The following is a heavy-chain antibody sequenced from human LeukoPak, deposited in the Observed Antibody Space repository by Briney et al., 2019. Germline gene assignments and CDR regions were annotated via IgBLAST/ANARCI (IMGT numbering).Heavy chain of an antibody. Sequence: SETLSLTCAVYGGSCSGYYWSWIRQPPGKGLEWIGEINHSGSTNYDPSLKSRVTISVDTSKNQFSLKLSSVTAADTAVYYCATTKRGYSYGHRFDYWGQGTLVTVSS. D-gene: IGHD5-18*01. CDR2: INHSGST. CDR3: ATTKRGYSYGHRFDY. J-gene: IGHJ4*02. CDR1: GGSCSGYY. V-gene: IGHV4-34*01.